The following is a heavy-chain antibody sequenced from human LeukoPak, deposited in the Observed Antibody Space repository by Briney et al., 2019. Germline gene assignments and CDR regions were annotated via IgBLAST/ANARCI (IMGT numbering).Heavy chain of an antibody. CDR3: AKALPEQLVQSVGGYYFDY. J-gene: IGHJ4*02. CDR1: GYTFTGYY. CDR2: INPNSGGT. V-gene: IGHV1-2*02. D-gene: IGHD6-13*01. Sequence: RASVKVSCKASGYTFTGYYMHWVRQAPGQGLEWMGWINPNSGGTNYAQKFQGRVTMTRDTSISTAYMELSRLRSDDTAVYYCAKALPEQLVQSVGGYYFDYWGQGTLVTVSS.